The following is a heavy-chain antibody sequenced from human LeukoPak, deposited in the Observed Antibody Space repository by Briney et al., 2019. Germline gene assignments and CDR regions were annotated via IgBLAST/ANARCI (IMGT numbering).Heavy chain of an antibody. J-gene: IGHJ4*02. CDR1: GFTFSSYS. D-gene: IGHD7-27*01. Sequence: GGSLRLSCAASGFTFSSYSMNWVRQAPGKGLEWVSSISSSSLYIYYADSVKGRFTISRDNAKNSLYLQMNSLRAEDTAVYYCARRPKTGKNFDYWGQGTLVTVSS. CDR3: ARRPKTGKNFDY. CDR2: ISSSSLYI. V-gene: IGHV3-21*01.